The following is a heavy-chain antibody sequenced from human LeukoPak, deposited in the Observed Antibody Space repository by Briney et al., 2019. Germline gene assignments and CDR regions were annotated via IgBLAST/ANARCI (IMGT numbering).Heavy chain of an antibody. V-gene: IGHV3-9*01. CDR2: ISWNSGSI. J-gene: IGHJ4*02. CDR3: AKDSRDSYGYDFDY. D-gene: IGHD5-18*01. Sequence: GRSLRLSCAASGSTFDDYAMHWVRQAPGKGLEWVSGISWNSGSIGYADSVKGRFTISRDNAKNLLYLQMNSLRAEDTALYYCAKDSRDSYGYDFDYWGQGTLVTVSS. CDR1: GSTFDDYA.